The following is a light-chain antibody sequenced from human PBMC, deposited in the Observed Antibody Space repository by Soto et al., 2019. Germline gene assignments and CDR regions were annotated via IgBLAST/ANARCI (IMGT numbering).Light chain of an antibody. V-gene: IGLV1-40*01. Sequence: QSVLTQPPSVSGAPGQRVTISCTGSSSNIGAGYDVHWYQQVPGTAPKLLIYGNSNRPSGVPDRFSGSKSGTSASLAITGLQAEDEADYYCQAYDRVSGDVFGTGTKLTVL. CDR1: SSNIGAGYD. CDR2: GNS. CDR3: QAYDRVSGDV. J-gene: IGLJ1*01.